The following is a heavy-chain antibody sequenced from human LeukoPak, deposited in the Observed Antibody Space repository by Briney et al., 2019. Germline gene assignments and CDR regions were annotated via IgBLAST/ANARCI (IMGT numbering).Heavy chain of an antibody. CDR1: GFTFSSYA. CDR3: AQGGRYGDYYFDY. Sequence: GGSLRLSCAASGFTFSSYAMSWVRQAPGKGLEWVSAISGSGGSTYYAVSVKGRFTISGDNSKNTLYLQMNSLRAEDTAVYYCAQGGRYGDYYFDYWGQGTLVTVSS. J-gene: IGHJ4*02. D-gene: IGHD4-17*01. CDR2: ISGSGGST. V-gene: IGHV3-23*01.